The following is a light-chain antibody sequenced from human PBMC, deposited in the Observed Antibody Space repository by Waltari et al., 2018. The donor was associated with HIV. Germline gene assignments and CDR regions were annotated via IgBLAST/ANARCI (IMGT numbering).Light chain of an antibody. CDR1: QSIGNF. J-gene: IGKJ3*01. V-gene: IGKV1-39*01. CDR2: AAS. Sequence: DIQMTQSPSPLSASVGDRLTMTCRASQSIGNFLNWYQQGPGKAPKLLIYAASSLQSGVPSRFSGSGSGTDFTLTISSLQPKDFATYYCQQSYSTPLTFGPGTKVDIK. CDR3: QQSYSTPLT.